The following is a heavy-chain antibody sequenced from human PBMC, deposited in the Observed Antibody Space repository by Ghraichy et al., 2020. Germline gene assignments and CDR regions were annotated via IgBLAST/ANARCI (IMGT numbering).Heavy chain of an antibody. CDR1: GASINSYS. V-gene: IGHV4-4*07. D-gene: IGHD2-8*02. Sequence: SQTLSLTCDVTGASINSYSWSWIRQSPGKGLEWIGRIFTGGTTSYNPSLESRVTMSEDTSKNQFSLSLASVTAADTAVYYCARERGTSASCAKAGCYFDSWGQGTLVTVSS. J-gene: IGHJ4*03. CDR3: ARERGTSASCAKAGCYFDS. CDR2: IFTGGTT.